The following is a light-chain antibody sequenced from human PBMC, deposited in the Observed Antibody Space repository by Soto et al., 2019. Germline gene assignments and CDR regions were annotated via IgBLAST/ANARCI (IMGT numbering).Light chain of an antibody. CDR1: HSVSNY. V-gene: IGKV3-20*01. Sequence: EIVLTQSPGTLSLSPGERATLSCRASHSVSNYLAWYQQKPGQAPRLLIYAASSRANDIPDRFSGSVSGTDVTLTNTRLEAADFAVDYCQNYSRSRQTFGQAAEVAIK. CDR2: AAS. CDR3: QNYSRSRQT. J-gene: IGKJ1*01.